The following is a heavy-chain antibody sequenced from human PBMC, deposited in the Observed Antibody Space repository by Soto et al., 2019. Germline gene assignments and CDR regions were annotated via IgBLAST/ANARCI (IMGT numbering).Heavy chain of an antibody. D-gene: IGHD6-6*01. CDR2: IDSRGRTL. Sequence: GPLRLSGVASGFTFSDYSMSWIRQAPGKGLEWLAFIDSRGRTLSYADSVRGRFTISRDNAENSVYLQMDSLRADDTAVYYCARQAARNYIDSWGQGNSVTVPQ. CDR3: ARQAARNYIDS. CDR1: GFTFSDYS. J-gene: IGHJ4*02. V-gene: IGHV3-11*01.